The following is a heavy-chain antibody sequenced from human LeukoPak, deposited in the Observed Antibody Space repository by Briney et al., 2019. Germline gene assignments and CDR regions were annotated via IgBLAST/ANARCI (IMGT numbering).Heavy chain of an antibody. J-gene: IGHJ4*02. D-gene: IGHD3-10*01. CDR3: ARYTLLWFGELSYYFDY. V-gene: IGHV4-39*01. Sequence: SETLSLTCTVSGGTISSSSYYWGWIRQPPGKGLEWIGSIYYSGRTYYNPALKSRVIISVDTSKNQFSLKLSPVTAADTAVYYCARYTLLWFGELSYYFDYWGQGTLVTVSS. CDR1: GGTISSSSYY. CDR2: IYYSGRT.